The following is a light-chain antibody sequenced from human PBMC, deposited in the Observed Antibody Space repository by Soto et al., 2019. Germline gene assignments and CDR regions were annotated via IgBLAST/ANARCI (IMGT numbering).Light chain of an antibody. V-gene: IGKV1-9*01. CDR1: QGISSY. CDR2: AAS. CDR3: QQLNSYPLLT. Sequence: DIQMTQSPSTLSGSVGDRVTITCRASQGISSYLAWYQQKPGKAPKLLLYAASTLQSGVPSRFSGSGSGTEFTLTISSLQPADFASYYCQQLNSYPLLTFGGGTKVDIK. J-gene: IGKJ4*01.